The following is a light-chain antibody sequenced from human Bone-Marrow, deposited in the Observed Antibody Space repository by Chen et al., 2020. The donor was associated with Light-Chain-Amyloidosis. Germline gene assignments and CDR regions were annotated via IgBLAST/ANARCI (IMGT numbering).Light chain of an antibody. CDR1: DLPTKY. J-gene: IGLJ2*01. Sequence: YDLTHAPSLAVSPGPPARSTRTGDDLPTKYAYWYQQKPGQAPVLVIHRDTERPSGISERFSGSSSGTTATLTISGVQAEDEADYHCQSADSSGTYEVIFGGGTKLTVL. V-gene: IGLV3-25*03. CDR2: RDT. CDR3: QSADSSGTYEVI.